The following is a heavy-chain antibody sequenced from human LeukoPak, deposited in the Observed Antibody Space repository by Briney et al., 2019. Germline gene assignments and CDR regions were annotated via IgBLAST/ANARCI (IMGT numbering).Heavy chain of an antibody. D-gene: IGHD3-3*01. CDR2: ISGSGGST. CDR3: AKPSITIFGVVILYFDY. CDR1: GFTFSSYA. Sequence: GGSLRLSCAASGFTFSSYAMSWVRQAPGMGLEWVSAISGSGGSTYYADSVKGRFTISRDNSKNTLYLQMNSLRAEDTAVYYCAKPSITIFGVVILYFDYWGQGTLVTVSS. V-gene: IGHV3-23*01. J-gene: IGHJ4*02.